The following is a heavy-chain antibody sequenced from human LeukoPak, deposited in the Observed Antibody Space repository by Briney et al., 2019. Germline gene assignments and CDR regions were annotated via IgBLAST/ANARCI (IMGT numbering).Heavy chain of an antibody. CDR1: GFTFSIYL. Sequence: GGSLTLPCTPSGFTFSIYLMTWLPHAPGKALEWVSGISGSGGSTYYADSVKGRFTISRDNSKNTLYLQMNSLRAEDTAVYYCAKDRSSSWYHPTDYWGQGTLVTVSS. CDR3: AKDRSSSWYHPTDY. J-gene: IGHJ4*02. CDR2: ISGSGGST. D-gene: IGHD6-19*01. V-gene: IGHV3-23*01.